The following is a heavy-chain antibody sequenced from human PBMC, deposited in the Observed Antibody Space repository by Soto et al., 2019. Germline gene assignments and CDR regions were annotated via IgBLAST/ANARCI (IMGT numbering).Heavy chain of an antibody. D-gene: IGHD6-13*01. V-gene: IGHV4-4*02. CDR3: ARASATIAAAAIFDY. CDR2: IYQNGST. CDR1: GGAISSSKW. Sequence: PSETLSLTCAVSGGAISSSKWWSWVRQPPGKGLEWIGEIYQNGSTNYNPSLESQDRMSVDKSRNQFSLKLTSESAADTALFYCARASATIAAAAIFDYWGQGTLVTVSS. J-gene: IGHJ4*02.